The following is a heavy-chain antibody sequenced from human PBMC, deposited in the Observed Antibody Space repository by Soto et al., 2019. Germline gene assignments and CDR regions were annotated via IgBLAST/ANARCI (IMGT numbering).Heavy chain of an antibody. J-gene: IGHJ4*02. V-gene: IGHV4-59*11. CDR1: GASISSHY. CDR3: ARDTRSYDSSGYFYFDY. Sequence: PSETLSLTCTVSGASISSHYWNWIRQPPGKGLEWIGYIHYSGSTDHHPSLKSRVTISVGTSRNQFSLKLSSVTAADTAVYYCARDTRSYDSSGYFYFDYWGQGALVTVSS. D-gene: IGHD3-22*01. CDR2: IHYSGST.